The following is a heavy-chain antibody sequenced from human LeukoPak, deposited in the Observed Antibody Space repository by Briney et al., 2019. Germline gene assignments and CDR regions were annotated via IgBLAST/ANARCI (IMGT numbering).Heavy chain of an antibody. D-gene: IGHD1-26*01. V-gene: IGHV4-34*01. J-gene: IGHJ4*02. CDR3: TMTISGSSIFDY. CDR2: INHSGST. Sequence: SETLSLTCAVYGGSFSGYYWSWIRQPPGKGLDWIGEINHSGSTNYNPSLKSRVTISVDTSKNQFSLKLSSVTAADTAVYYYTMTISGSSIFDYWGQGSLVTASS. CDR1: GGSFSGYY.